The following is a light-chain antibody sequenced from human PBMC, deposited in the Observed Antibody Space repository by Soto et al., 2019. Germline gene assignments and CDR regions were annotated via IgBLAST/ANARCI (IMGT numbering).Light chain of an antibody. CDR1: SSNIGRNT. V-gene: IGLV1-44*01. CDR3: AAWDDSRNVV. J-gene: IGLJ2*01. Sequence: QSVLTQPPSSSGTPGQRVTISCSGSSSNIGRNTVNWYQQLPGTAPKLLIYSNKHRPSGVPDRFSDSKSGTSASLAISGLQSEDEADYYCAAWDDSRNVVFGGGTKLTVL. CDR2: SNK.